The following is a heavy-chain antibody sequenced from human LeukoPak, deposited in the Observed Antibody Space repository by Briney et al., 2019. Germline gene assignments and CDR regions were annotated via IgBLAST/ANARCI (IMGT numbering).Heavy chain of an antibody. D-gene: IGHD3-10*01. V-gene: IGHV1-2*02. Sequence: ASVKVSCKASGYSFTGYYMHWVRQAPGQGLEWMGWINPNSGGTNYAQKFQGRVTMTRDTSISTAYMELSRLRSDDTAVYYCARDYYGSGSYYKGPFDYWGQGTLVTVSS. J-gene: IGHJ4*02. CDR3: ARDYYGSGSYYKGPFDY. CDR1: GYSFTGYY. CDR2: INPNSGGT.